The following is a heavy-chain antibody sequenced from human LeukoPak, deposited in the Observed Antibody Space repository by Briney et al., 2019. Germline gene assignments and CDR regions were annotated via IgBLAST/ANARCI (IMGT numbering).Heavy chain of an antibody. CDR1: GFPFSSYG. CDR2: IWSVGGAE. V-gene: IGHV3-33*06. D-gene: IGHD1-26*01. J-gene: IGHJ6*02. CDR3: AKGGSGSYSYYYGMDV. Sequence: GGSLRLSCVASGFPFSSYGMHWVRQAPGKGLEWVAVIWSVGGAEYYADSVKGRFTISRDNSKNMLFLQMNSLRAEDTAVYYCAKGGSGSYSYYYGMDVWGQGTTVTVSS.